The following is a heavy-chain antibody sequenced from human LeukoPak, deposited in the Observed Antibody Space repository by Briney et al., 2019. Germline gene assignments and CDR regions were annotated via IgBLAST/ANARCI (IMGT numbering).Heavy chain of an antibody. CDR1: GGSISSGGSY. Sequence: SQTLSLTCTVSGGSISSGGSYWSWIRQHPGKGLEWIGYIYYSGSTYYNPSLKSRVTISVDTSKNQFSLKLSSVTAADTAVYYCARGRMVRGVIYRRDISEIDYWGQGTLVTVSS. CDR2: IYYSGST. D-gene: IGHD3-10*01. CDR3: ARGRMVRGVIYRRDISEIDY. J-gene: IGHJ4*02. V-gene: IGHV4-31*03.